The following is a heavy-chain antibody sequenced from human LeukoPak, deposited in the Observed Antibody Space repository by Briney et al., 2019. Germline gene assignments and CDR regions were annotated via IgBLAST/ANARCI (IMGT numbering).Heavy chain of an antibody. CDR2: IYYSGST. J-gene: IGHJ4*02. D-gene: IGHD3-22*01. CDR3: ARRARSSGYYYFDY. CDR1: GGSFSSYY. Sequence: PSETLSLTCTVSGGSFSSYYWSWIRQPPGKGLEWIGYIYYSGSTNYNPSLKSRVNISVDTSKHQFSLKLSSVTAADTAVYYCARRARSSGYYYFDYWGQGTLVTVSS. V-gene: IGHV4-59*01.